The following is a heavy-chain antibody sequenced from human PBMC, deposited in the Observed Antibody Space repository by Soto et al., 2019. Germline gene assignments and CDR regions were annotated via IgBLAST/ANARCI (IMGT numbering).Heavy chain of an antibody. D-gene: IGHD3-10*01. V-gene: IGHV5-51*01. J-gene: IGHJ5*02. CDR1: GFAFTDYW. CDR3: ARQGSPSNSRNCFDP. Sequence: PVHALKISCMPSGFAFTDYWIAGVPQVPGKGLEWMAIIFPQDSDTKCNPSYQCQVSISPDNSVSIAYLLCLNLQASDTHINHCARQGSPSNSRNCFDPWGQVNL. CDR2: IFPQDSDT.